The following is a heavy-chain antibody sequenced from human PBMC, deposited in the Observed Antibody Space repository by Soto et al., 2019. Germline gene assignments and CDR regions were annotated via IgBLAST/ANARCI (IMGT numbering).Heavy chain of an antibody. J-gene: IGHJ4*02. Sequence: GGSLRLSCAASGFPFSSYAMSWVRQAPGKGLEWVSAISGSGGSTYYADSVKGRFTISRDNSKNTLHLQMNSLRAEDTAVYYCAKDGLIQLWPYWGQGALVTVSS. V-gene: IGHV3-23*01. CDR3: AKDGLIQLWPY. CDR1: GFPFSSYA. CDR2: ISGSGGST. D-gene: IGHD5-18*01.